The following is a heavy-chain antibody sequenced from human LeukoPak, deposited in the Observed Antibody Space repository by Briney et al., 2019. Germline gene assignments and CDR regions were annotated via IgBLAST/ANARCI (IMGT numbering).Heavy chain of an antibody. CDR1: GGTFSSYA. CDR3: ARDGSGSSSSDY. V-gene: IGHV1-69*04. CDR2: IIPILGIA. J-gene: IGHJ4*02. Sequence: SVKVSCKASGGTFSSYAISWVRPAPGQGLEWMGRIIPILGIANYAQKFQGRVTITADKSTSTAYMELSSLRSEDTAVYYCARDGSGSSSSDYWGQGTLVTVSS. D-gene: IGHD6-13*01.